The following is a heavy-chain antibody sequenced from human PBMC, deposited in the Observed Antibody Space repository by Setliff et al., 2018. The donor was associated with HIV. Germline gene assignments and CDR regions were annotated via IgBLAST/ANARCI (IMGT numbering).Heavy chain of an antibody. J-gene: IGHJ4*02. D-gene: IGHD3-22*01. Sequence: ASVKVSCKSSGYTFTSYTMHWVRQAPGQRLEWKGRINAGNGNTKYSQKFQGRVTITRDTSATTAYMELSSLRSEDTAVYYCARDHRPNYYDNSGSPGYWGQGTLVTVSS. CDR1: GYTFTSYT. CDR3: ARDHRPNYYDNSGSPGY. CDR2: INAGNGNT. V-gene: IGHV1-3*01.